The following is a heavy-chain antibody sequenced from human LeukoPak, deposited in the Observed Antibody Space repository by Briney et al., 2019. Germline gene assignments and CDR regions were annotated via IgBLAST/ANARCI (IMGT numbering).Heavy chain of an antibody. CDR1: GVTFDDYA. CDR2: ISWNSGSI. V-gene: IGHV3-9*01. D-gene: IGHD5-12*01. J-gene: IGHJ6*02. CDR3: ARDIIDSGYYYYYYGMDV. Sequence: GRSLRLSCAASGVTFDDYAMHWVRQAPGKGLEWGSGISWNSGSIGYADSVKGRFTISRDNAKNSLYLQMNSLRAEDTAVYYCARDIIDSGYYYYYYGMDVWGQGTTVTVSS.